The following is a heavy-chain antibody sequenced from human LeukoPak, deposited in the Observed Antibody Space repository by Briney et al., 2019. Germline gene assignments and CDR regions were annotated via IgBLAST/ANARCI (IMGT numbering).Heavy chain of an antibody. V-gene: IGHV3-9*01. J-gene: IGHJ4*02. D-gene: IGHD6-13*01. Sequence: GGSLRLSCAASGFTFDDYAMHWVRQAPGKGLEWVSGISWNSGSIGYADSAKGRFTISRDNAKNSLYLQMNSLRAEDTALYYCAKGGIGDYWGQGTLVTVSS. CDR1: GFTFDDYA. CDR2: ISWNSGSI. CDR3: AKGGIGDY.